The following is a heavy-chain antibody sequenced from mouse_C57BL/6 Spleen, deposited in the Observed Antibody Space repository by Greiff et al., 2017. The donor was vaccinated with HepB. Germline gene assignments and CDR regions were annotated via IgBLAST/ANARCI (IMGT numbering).Heavy chain of an antibody. Sequence: VKLKQSGAELVKPGASVKISCKASGYAFSSYWMNWVKQRPGKGLEWIGQIYPGDGDTNYNGKFKGKATLTADKSSSTAYMQLSSLTSEDSAVYFCARAYYSPLYYFDYWGQGTTLTVSS. CDR1: GYAFSSYW. J-gene: IGHJ2*01. CDR2: IYPGDGDT. V-gene: IGHV1-80*01. CDR3: ARAYYSPLYYFDY. D-gene: IGHD2-12*01.